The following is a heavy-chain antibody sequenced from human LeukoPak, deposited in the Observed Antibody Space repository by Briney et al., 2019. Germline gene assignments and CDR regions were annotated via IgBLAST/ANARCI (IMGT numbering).Heavy chain of an antibody. CDR1: GGSISSGDYY. V-gene: IGHV4-30-4*01. CDR3: ARGGTIHGISG. D-gene: IGHD1-1*01. CDR2: IYYSGST. J-gene: IGHJ4*02. Sequence: KPSETLSLTCTVSGGSISSGDYYWSWIRQPPGKGLEWIGYIYYSGSTYYNPSLKSRVTISVDTSKNQFSLKLSSVTAADTAVHYCARGGTIHGISGWGQGTLVTVSS.